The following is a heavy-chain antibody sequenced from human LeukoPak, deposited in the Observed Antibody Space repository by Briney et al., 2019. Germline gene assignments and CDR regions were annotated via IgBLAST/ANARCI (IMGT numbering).Heavy chain of an antibody. CDR2: IYLDGSKI. J-gene: IGHJ4*02. D-gene: IGHD3-10*01. Sequence: GRSLRLSCTASGFXLSSYAIHWVRQAPGKGQEWVSVIYLDGSKIYYADSVKGRFTLSRDNSKNTLYLQMNSLIAEDTAVYYCVRDDSGSVIRGVLHYWGQGALVTVSS. CDR3: VRDDSGSVIRGVLHY. V-gene: IGHV3-33*01. CDR1: GFXLSSYA.